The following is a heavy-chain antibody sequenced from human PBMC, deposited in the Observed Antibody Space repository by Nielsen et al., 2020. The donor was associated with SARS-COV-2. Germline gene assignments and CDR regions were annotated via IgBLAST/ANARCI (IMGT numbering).Heavy chain of an antibody. D-gene: IGHD3-9*01. V-gene: IGHV2-5*02. J-gene: IGHJ3*02. CDR3: AHSPTPEYYDILTGYSRGAFDI. CDR1: GFSLSTSGVG. CDR2: IYWDDDK. Sequence: SGPTLVKPTQTLTLTCTFSGFSLSTSGVGVGWIRQSPGKALEWLALIYWDDDKRYSPSLKSRLTITKDTSKNQVVLTMTNMDPVDTATYYCAHSPTPEYYDILTGYSRGAFDIWGQGTMVTVSS.